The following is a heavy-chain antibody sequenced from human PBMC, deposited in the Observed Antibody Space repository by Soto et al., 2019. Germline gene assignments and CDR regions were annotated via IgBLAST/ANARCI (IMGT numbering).Heavy chain of an antibody. CDR2: ISAYNGNT. CDR1: GYTFTSYG. Sequence: QVQLVQSGAEVKKPGASVKVSCKASGYTFTSYGISWVQQAPGQGLEWMGWISAYNGNTNYAQKLQGRVTMTTDTSTSTAYMELRSLRSDDTAVYYCARDAEELLSKPLGMDVWGQGTTVTVSS. D-gene: IGHD2-2*01. CDR3: ARDAEELLSKPLGMDV. J-gene: IGHJ6*02. V-gene: IGHV1-18*01.